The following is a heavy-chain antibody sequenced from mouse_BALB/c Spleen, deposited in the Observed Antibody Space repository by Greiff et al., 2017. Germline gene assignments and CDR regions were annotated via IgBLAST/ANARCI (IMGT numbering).Heavy chain of an antibody. CDR3: NAAYGNYAAY. D-gene: IGHD2-10*02. V-gene: IGHV14-4*02. Sequence: EVKLMESGAELVRSGASVKLSCTASGFNIKDYYMHWVKQRPEQGLEWIGWIDPENGDTEYAPKFQGKATMTADTSSNTAYLQLSSLTSEDTAVYYCNAAYGNYAAYWGQGTLVTVSA. CDR2: IDPENGDT. CDR1: GFNIKDYY. J-gene: IGHJ3*01.